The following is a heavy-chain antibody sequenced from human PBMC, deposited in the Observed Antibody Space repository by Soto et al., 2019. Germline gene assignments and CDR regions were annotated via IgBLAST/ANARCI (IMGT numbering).Heavy chain of an antibody. CDR1: GGTFSSYA. CDR2: IIPIFGTA. D-gene: IGHD5-18*01. V-gene: IGHV1-69*01. Sequence: QVQLVQSGAEVKKPGSSVQVSCKASGGTFSSYAISWVRQAPGQGLEWMGGIIPIFGTAYYAQKFQGRVTMTADQSTSTAYMELSSRRSEDTAVYYCARARQLEETAMVGYYYYCMDVWGQGTTVTVSS. J-gene: IGHJ6*02. CDR3: ARARQLEETAMVGYYYYCMDV.